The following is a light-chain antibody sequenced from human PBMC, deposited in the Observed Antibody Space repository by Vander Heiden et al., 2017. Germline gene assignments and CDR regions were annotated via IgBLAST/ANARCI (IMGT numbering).Light chain of an antibody. J-gene: IGKJ1*01. V-gene: IGKV1-39*01. CDR2: AAS. CDR1: QSISSY. Sequence: DIQMTQSPSSLSASVGDRVTITCRASQSISSYLNWYQQKPGKAPKLLIYAASSLQSGVPSRFSGSGSGTDFTLTISSLQPEDFATYYCQRSYSTPERTFGQGTKVEIK. CDR3: QRSYSTPERT.